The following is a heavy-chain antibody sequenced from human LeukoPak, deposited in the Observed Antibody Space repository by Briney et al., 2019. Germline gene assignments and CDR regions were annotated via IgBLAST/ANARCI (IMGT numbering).Heavy chain of an antibody. CDR3: ARSKSTYPGPPAY. CDR1: GGSFSGYY. V-gene: IGHV4-34*01. Sequence: SETLSLTCAVYGGSFSGYYWRWIRQPPGKGLEWIGEINHSGSTNYNPSLKSRVTISVDTSKNQFSLKLSSVTAADTAVYYCARSKSTYPGPPAYWGQGTLVTVSS. D-gene: IGHD2-2*01. J-gene: IGHJ4*02. CDR2: INHSGST.